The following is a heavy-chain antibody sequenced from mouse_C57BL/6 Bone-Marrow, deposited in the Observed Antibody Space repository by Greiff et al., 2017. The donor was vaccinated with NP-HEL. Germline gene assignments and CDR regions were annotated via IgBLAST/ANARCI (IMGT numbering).Heavy chain of an antibody. J-gene: IGHJ2*01. V-gene: IGHV1-64*01. CDR2: IHPNSGST. CDR3: ARWGMFTPAGDY. CDR1: GYTFTSYW. Sequence: QVQLQQPGAELVKPGASVKLSCKASGYTFTSYWMHWVKQRPGQGLEWIGMIHPNSGSTNYNEKFKSKATLTVDKSSSTAYMQLSSRTSEDSAVYYCARWGMFTPAGDYWGQGTTLTVSS. D-gene: IGHD1-2*01.